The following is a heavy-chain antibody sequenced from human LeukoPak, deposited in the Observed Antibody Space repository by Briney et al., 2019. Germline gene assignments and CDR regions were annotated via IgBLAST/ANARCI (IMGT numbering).Heavy chain of an antibody. J-gene: IGHJ4*02. CDR3: ARANFLYCSSTTCLFDY. Sequence: ASVKVSCKASGYTFTDYYMHWVRQAPGQGFEWMGWINPNDGDTNYAQKFQGRVAMTRDTSISTAHMEVSRLRSDDTAVYYCARANFLYCSSTTCLFDYWGQGTLVTVSS. V-gene: IGHV1-2*02. D-gene: IGHD2-2*01. CDR1: GYTFTDYY. CDR2: INPNDGDT.